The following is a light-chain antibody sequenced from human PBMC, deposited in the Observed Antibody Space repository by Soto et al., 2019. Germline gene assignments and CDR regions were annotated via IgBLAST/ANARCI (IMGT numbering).Light chain of an antibody. J-gene: IGKJ5*01. CDR2: DAS. Sequence: DIQMTQSPSSLSASVGDRVTIICQASQDITNYLNWYQQKPGKAPKLLIYDASNLETGVPSRFSGSGSETHFRFTISSLQPEDIATYYCQQYDNVPFTFGQGTRLEMK. V-gene: IGKV1-33*01. CDR1: QDITNY. CDR3: QQYDNVPFT.